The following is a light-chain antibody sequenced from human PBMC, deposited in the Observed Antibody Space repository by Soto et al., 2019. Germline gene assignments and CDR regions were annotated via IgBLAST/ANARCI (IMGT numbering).Light chain of an antibody. Sequence: EIVMTQSPGTLSVSPGERATLSCRASQSVSSNLAWYQHKPGQAPRLLIYGASTRATGIPGRFSGSGSGTEFTLTISSLQSEVFAVYYCQQYNNWPPWTFGQGTKVEIK. CDR2: GAS. CDR3: QQYNNWPPWT. J-gene: IGKJ1*01. V-gene: IGKV3-15*01. CDR1: QSVSSN.